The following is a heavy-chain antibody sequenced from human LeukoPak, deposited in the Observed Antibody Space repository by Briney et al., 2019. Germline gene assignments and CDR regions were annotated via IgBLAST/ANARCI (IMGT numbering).Heavy chain of an antibody. CDR1: GFTFSSYG. CDR2: ISYDGSNK. J-gene: IGHJ4*02. D-gene: IGHD3-9*01. Sequence: GGYLRLSCAASGFTFSSYGMHWVRQAPGKGLEWVAVISYDGSNKYYADSVKGRFTISRDNSKNTLYLQMNSLRAEDTAVYYCAKDTGYYDILTGSLGYWGQGTLVTVSS. CDR3: AKDTGYYDILTGSLGY. V-gene: IGHV3-30*18.